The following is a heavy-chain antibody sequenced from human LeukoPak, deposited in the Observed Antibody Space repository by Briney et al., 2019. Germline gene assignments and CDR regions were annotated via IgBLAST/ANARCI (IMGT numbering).Heavy chain of an antibody. J-gene: IGHJ4*02. V-gene: IGHV1-18*04. CDR1: GYTFTSYV. CDR3: AIVGYCSGGSCYSDY. Sequence: ASVKVSRKASGYTFTSYVISWVRQAPGQGLEGMGWISAYNGNTNYAQKLQGRVTMTTDTSTSTAYLELRSLTSDDTAVYYCAIVGYCSGGSCYSDYWGPGTLVTVSP. D-gene: IGHD2-15*01. CDR2: ISAYNGNT.